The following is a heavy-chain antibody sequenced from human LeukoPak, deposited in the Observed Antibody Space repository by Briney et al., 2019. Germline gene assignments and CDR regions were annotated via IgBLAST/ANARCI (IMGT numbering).Heavy chain of an antibody. V-gene: IGHV4-30-4*08. CDR3: ARERGYYYDSSGYYYFDY. Sequence: SQTLSLTCTVSGGSISSGDYYWSWISQPPGKGLEWIGYIYYSGSTYYNQSLQSRVTISVDTSENQFSLKLSSVTAAGTAVYYCARERGYYYDSSGYYYFDYWGQGTLVTVSS. CDR2: IYYSGST. D-gene: IGHD3-22*01. CDR1: GGSISSGDYY. J-gene: IGHJ4*02.